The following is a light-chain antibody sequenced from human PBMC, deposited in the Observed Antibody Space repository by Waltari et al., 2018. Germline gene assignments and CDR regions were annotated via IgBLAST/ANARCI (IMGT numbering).Light chain of an antibody. J-gene: IGKJ2*01. V-gene: IGKV3-20*01. Sequence: PGERATLSCRASQIVSSSYLAWYQLKPGQAPRLLIFGATSRASGTPDRFSGRGSGTDFTLTISRLEPEDFAVYYCQLYDISPMYTFGQGTNLQIK. CDR3: QLYDISPMYT. CDR2: GAT. CDR1: QIVSSSY.